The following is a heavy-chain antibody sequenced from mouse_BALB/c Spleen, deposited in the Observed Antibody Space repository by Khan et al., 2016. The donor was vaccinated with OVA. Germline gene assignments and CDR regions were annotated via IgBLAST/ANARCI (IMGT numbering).Heavy chain of an antibody. CDR3: ASGGYGYFDV. D-gene: IGHD1-1*02. CDR2: INTYTGEP. V-gene: IGHV9-3-1*01. CDR1: GYTFTNYG. Sequence: QIQLVQSGPELKKPGETVKISCKASGYTFTNYGMNWVKQAPGKGLKWMGWINTYTGEPTYVDDFKGRFAFSLETPVSPAYLQINNLRNDDTATYFCASGGYGYFDVWGAGTTVTVSS. J-gene: IGHJ1*01.